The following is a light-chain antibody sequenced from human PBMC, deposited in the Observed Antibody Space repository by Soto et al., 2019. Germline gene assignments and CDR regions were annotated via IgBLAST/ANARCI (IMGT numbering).Light chain of an antibody. Sequence: QPVLTQSPSASASLGASVKLTCTLSSGHSSYAIAWHQQQPEKGPRHLMKLNSDGSHSKGDGIPDRFSGSSSGAERYLTISSLQSEDEADYYCQTWGTGIHRVFGGGTKLTVL. CDR3: QTWGTGIHRV. CDR2: LNSDGSH. V-gene: IGLV4-69*01. J-gene: IGLJ3*02. CDR1: SGHSSYA.